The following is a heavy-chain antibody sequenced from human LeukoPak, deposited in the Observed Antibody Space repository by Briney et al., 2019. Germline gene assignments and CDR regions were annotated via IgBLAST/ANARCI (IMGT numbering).Heavy chain of an antibody. J-gene: IGHJ4*02. CDR3: ARDDYYDSSGYFGY. CDR1: GYTFTGYY. V-gene: IGHV1-2*02. Sequence: ASVKVSCKASGYTFTGYYMHWMRQAPGQGLEWMGWINPNSGGTNYAQKFQGRVTMTRDTSISTAYMELSRLRSDDTAVYYCARDDYYDSSGYFGYWGQGTLVTVSS. D-gene: IGHD3-22*01. CDR2: INPNSGGT.